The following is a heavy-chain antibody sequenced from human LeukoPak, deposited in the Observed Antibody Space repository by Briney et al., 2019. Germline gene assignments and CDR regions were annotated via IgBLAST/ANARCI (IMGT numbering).Heavy chain of an antibody. D-gene: IGHD6-19*01. CDR2: FYYSGST. CDR1: GGSISSSSYY. V-gene: IGHV4-39*07. CDR3: ARGGGGWPPVNWFDP. Sequence: SETLSLTCTVSGGSISSSSYYWGWIRQPPGKGLEWIGSFYYSGSTYYNPSLKSRVTISVDTSKNQFSLKLSSVTAADTAVYYCARGGGGWPPVNWFDPRGQGTLVTVSS. J-gene: IGHJ5*02.